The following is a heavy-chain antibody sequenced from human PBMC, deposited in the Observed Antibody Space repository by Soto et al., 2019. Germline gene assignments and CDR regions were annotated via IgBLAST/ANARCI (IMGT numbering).Heavy chain of an antibody. CDR1: GGSISSGGYY. J-gene: IGHJ6*03. D-gene: IGHD4-17*01. V-gene: IGHV4-31*03. CDR2: IYYSGST. Sequence: SETLSLTCTVSGGSISSGGYYWSWIRQHPGKGLEWIGYIYYSGSTYYNPSLKSRVTISVDTSKNQFSLKLSSVTAADTAVYYCARDNITVTKSYYYYYMDVWGKGTTVTVSS. CDR3: ARDNITVTKSYYYYYMDV.